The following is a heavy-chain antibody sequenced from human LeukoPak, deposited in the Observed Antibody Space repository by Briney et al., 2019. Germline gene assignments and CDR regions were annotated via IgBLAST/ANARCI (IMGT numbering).Heavy chain of an antibody. J-gene: IGHJ4*02. CDR1: GFTFSSYA. CDR2: ISGSGGNT. Sequence: GGSLRLSCAGSGFTFSSYAMTWVRQAPGKGLEWVSGISGSGGNTYYADSVKGRFTISRDNSKNTLYLQMNSLRAEDTAVYYCAKDEKQWLVPYYFDYWGQGTLVTVSS. D-gene: IGHD6-19*01. CDR3: AKDEKQWLVPYYFDY. V-gene: IGHV3-23*01.